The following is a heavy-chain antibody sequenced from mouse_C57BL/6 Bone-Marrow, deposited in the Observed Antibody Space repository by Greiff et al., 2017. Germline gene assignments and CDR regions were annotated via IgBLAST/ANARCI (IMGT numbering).Heavy chain of an antibody. V-gene: IGHV1-54*01. CDR2: INPGSGGT. Sequence: VQLQQSGAELVRPGTSVKVSCKASGYAFTNYLIEWVKQRPGQGLEWIGVINPGSGGTNYNEKFKGKATLTADKSSSTAYMQLSSLTSEDSAVYYCARWSFAYWGQGTLVTVSA. CDR1: GYAFTNYL. J-gene: IGHJ3*01. CDR3: ARWSFAY.